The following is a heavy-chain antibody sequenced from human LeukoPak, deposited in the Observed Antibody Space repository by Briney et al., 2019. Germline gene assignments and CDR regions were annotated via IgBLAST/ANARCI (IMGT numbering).Heavy chain of an antibody. CDR1: GGSISSGGYS. CDR2: IYHSGST. V-gene: IGHV4-30-2*01. Sequence: PSETLSLTCAVSGGSISSGGYSWSWIRQPPGRGLEWIGYIYHSGSTYYNPSLKSRVTISVDRSKNQFSPKLSSVTAADTAVYYCARGPSSWYDWFDPWGQGTLVTVSS. J-gene: IGHJ5*02. CDR3: ARGPSSWYDWFDP. D-gene: IGHD6-13*01.